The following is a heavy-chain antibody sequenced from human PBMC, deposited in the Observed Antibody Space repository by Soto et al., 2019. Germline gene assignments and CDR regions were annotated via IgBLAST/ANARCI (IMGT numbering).Heavy chain of an antibody. CDR1: GGTFSAYG. Sequence: QVQLVQSGAEVKKPGSSVKVSCKASGGTFSAYGINWVRQAPGQGLEWMGAIIPIFGTPNYAQQFQGRLTLTADESTSTAYMDLSSLRSEDTAVYYCAREGRGTYSPHYWGQGTLVTVSS. D-gene: IGHD1-26*01. CDR3: AREGRGTYSPHY. V-gene: IGHV1-69*01. CDR2: IIPIFGTP. J-gene: IGHJ4*02.